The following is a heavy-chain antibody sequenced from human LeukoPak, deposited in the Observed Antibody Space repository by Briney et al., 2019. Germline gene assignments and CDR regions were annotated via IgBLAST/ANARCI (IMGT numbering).Heavy chain of an antibody. CDR2: ISAYNGNT. V-gene: IGHV1-18*01. Sequence: GASVKVSCKASGYTFTSYGISWVRQAPGQGLEWMGWISAYNGNTNYAQKLQGRVTMTTDTSTSTAYMELRSLRSDDTAVYYCARSTYYDILTGPFAYWGQGTLVTVSS. CDR3: ARSTYYDILTGPFAY. J-gene: IGHJ4*02. D-gene: IGHD3-9*01. CDR1: GYTFTSYG.